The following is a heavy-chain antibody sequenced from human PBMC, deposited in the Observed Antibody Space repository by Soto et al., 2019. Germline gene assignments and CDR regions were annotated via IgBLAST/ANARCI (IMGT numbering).Heavy chain of an antibody. CDR3: AKRGSGSQFDY. Sequence: EVQLLESGGGLVQPGGSLRLSCAASGFTFSSYAMSWVRQAPGKGLEWVSIISGSGDSTYYADSVKGRFTISRDNSKNTLYLQMNSMRAEDTAIYYCAKRGSGSQFDYWGQGTLVTVSS. CDR1: GFTFSSYA. CDR2: ISGSGDST. D-gene: IGHD1-26*01. V-gene: IGHV3-23*01. J-gene: IGHJ4*02.